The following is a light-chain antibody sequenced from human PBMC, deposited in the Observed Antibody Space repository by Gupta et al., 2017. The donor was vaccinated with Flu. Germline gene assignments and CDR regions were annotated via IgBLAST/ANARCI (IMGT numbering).Light chain of an antibody. CDR3: QVWDSSSDHLYV. J-gene: IGLJ1*01. V-gene: IGLV3-21*02. CDR1: NIGTKS. Sequence: SYVLTQPPSVSVAPGQTARITCGGNNIGTKSVHWYQQKPGQAPVLGVYDDSDRPSGIPERFSGSNSGDTATLTITRVEAGDEADYYCQVWDSSSDHLYVFGTGTKVTVL. CDR2: DDS.